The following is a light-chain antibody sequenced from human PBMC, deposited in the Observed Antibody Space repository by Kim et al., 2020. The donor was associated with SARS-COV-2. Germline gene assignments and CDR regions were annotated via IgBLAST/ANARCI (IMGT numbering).Light chain of an antibody. V-gene: IGKV1D-13*01. CDR3: QQFNNFPIT. CDR1: QGISSA. J-gene: IGKJ5*01. CDR2: DAS. Sequence: AIQLTQYPSSLSASVGDRVTITCRTSQGISSALAWYQQKPGKAPKVLIYDASSLGSGVPSRFSGSGSGTDFTLTISSLQPEDFATYFCQQFNNFPITFGQGTRLEIK.